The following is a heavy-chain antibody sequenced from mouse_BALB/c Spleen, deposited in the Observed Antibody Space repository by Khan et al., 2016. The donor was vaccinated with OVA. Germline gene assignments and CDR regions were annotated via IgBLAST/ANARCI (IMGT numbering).Heavy chain of an antibody. D-gene: IGHD2-13*01. CDR3: TSEEVDGSSFAY. V-gene: IGHV1-69*02. Sequence: QVQLQQSGIELVRPGASVKLSCKASGYTFTNYWINWVKQRLGQGLEWFGNIYPSDSYSNYNHRFKDKATLTVDKSSSTAYLLLSSPPSEDSAVYYVTSEEVDGSSFAYWGQGTLVTVSS. CDR2: IYPSDSYS. CDR1: GYTFTNYW. J-gene: IGHJ3*01.